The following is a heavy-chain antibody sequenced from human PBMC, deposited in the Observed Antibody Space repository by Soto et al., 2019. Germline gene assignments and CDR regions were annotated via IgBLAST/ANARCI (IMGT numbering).Heavy chain of an antibody. CDR2: IKQDGSEK. CDR1: GFTFSSYW. D-gene: IGHD1-20*01. J-gene: IGHJ6*02. Sequence: GGSLRLSCAASGFTFSSYWMSWVRQAPGKGLEWVANIKQDGSEKYYVDSVKGRFTISRDNAKNSLYLQMNSLRAEDTAVYYCARGSSITRLGPLDVWGQGTTVTVSS. V-gene: IGHV3-7*01. CDR3: ARGSSITRLGPLDV.